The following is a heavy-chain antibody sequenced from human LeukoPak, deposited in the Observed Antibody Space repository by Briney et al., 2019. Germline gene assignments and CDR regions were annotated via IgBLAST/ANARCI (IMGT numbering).Heavy chain of an antibody. D-gene: IGHD3-16*01. J-gene: IGHJ6*04. CDR1: GFTFNRYG. CDR3: ARDWGV. CDR2: MKQDGSEK. V-gene: IGHV3-7*01. Sequence: GGSLRLSCAPSGFTFNRYGIHWVRQAPGKGLEWVAIMKQDGSEKYYVDSVKGRFTISRDNAKNSLYLQMNSLRAEDTAVYYCARDWGVWGKGTTVTISS.